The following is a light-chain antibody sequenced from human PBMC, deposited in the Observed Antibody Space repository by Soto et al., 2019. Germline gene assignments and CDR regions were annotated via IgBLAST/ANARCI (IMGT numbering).Light chain of an antibody. CDR2: AAS. CDR1: QTVSGSY. CDR3: QHYGSSPWT. V-gene: IGKV3-20*01. Sequence: EIVLTQSAGTLSLSPGERATLSCRASQTVSGSYLAWFQQKPGQAPRLLIYAASTRAAGVPDRFRGSGSGTDFSLTINRLEPEDFAVYYCQHYGSSPWTFGQGTKVEIK. J-gene: IGKJ1*01.